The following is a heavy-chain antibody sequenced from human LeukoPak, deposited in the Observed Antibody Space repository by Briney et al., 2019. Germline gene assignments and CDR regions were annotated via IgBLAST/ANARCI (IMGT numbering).Heavy chain of an antibody. Sequence: GGSLRLSCAASGFTFSSYTMNWVRQAPGKGLEWVSSISYSSDYIYYADSVKGRFTIFRDNAKNSLYLQMNSLRAEDTAVYYCATDAGSAFDSWGQGTMVTVSS. CDR2: ISYSSDYI. CDR3: ATDAGSAFDS. CDR1: GFTFSSYT. V-gene: IGHV3-21*01. J-gene: IGHJ3*02. D-gene: IGHD1-14*01.